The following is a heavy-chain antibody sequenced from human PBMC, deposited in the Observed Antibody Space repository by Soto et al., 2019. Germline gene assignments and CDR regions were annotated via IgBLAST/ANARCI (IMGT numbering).Heavy chain of an antibody. CDR2: IYQGGSI. Sequence: SENLSLTCSVSGGSISSGYWTWIRQPPGKGLEWIGYIYQGGSINYNPSLKSRVIISVDTAKNQFSLRLSSVTAADTAVYYCTGAYYDINGYSLDPWGQGTSVTVS. V-gene: IGHV4-59*01. CDR1: GGSISSGY. J-gene: IGHJ5*02. CDR3: TGAYYDINGYSLDP. D-gene: IGHD3-22*01.